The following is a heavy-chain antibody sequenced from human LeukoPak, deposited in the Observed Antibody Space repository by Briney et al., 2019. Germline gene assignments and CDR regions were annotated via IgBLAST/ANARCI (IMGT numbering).Heavy chain of an antibody. CDR2: IIPIFGTA. J-gene: IGHJ4*02. CDR3: AWTNGDGYNPFDY. Sequence: SVNVSCKASGGTFSSYAISWVRQAPGQGLEWMGGIIPIFGTANYAQKFQGRVTITADESTSTAYMELSSLRSEDTAVYYCAWTNGDGYNPFDYWGQGTLVTVSS. CDR1: GGTFSSYA. D-gene: IGHD5-24*01. V-gene: IGHV1-69*13.